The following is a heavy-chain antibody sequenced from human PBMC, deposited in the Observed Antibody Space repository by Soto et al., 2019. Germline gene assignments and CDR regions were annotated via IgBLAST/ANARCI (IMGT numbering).Heavy chain of an antibody. J-gene: IGHJ4*02. CDR3: ARQRTTVVTQAYFDH. Sequence: LSLTCIVSGESISSSSYYWGWIRQPPGKGLEWIGSIYYSGRTYYNPSFKSRVTISIDTSKNRFSLKLSSVTATDTAVYYCARQRTTVVTQAYFDHWGQGALVTVSS. CDR2: IYYSGRT. D-gene: IGHD2-21*02. V-gene: IGHV4-39*01. CDR1: GESISSSSYY.